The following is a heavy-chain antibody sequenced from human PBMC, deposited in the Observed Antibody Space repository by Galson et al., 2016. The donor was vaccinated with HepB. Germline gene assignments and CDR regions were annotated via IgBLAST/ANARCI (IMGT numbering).Heavy chain of an antibody. CDR3: ARDGGITPSRFDK. V-gene: IGHV3-30-3*01. CDR2: ISNDGNNE. D-gene: IGHD4-23*01. CDR1: GFTFSSYA. Sequence: SLRLSCAASGFTFSSYAMHWVRQAPGKGLEWVAGISNDGNNEKYADSVKGRFTASRDNSQNTLLLQMNSLRPEDTAVYFCARDGGITPSRFDKWGQGTKVTVSS. J-gene: IGHJ4*02.